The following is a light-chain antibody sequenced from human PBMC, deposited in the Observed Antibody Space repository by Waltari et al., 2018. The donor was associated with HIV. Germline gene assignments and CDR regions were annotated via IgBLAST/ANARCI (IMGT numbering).Light chain of an antibody. CDR1: HSVSSN. J-gene: IGKJ1*01. Sequence: EVVMTQSPATLSVSPGDRATLSCRASHSVSSNLAWYQQKPGQAPRLLIFGAPTRATGIPARFSGSGSGTEFTLTISFLQSEDFAVYYWQQYNSWPPAWTFGQGTNVEIK. V-gene: IGKV3-15*01. CDR2: GAP. CDR3: QQYNSWPPAWT.